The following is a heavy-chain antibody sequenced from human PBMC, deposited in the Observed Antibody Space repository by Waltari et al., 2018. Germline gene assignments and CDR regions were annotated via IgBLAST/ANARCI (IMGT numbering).Heavy chain of an antibody. CDR2: LYTGGAT. CDR3: ARGPFFGSGNFDY. J-gene: IGHJ4*02. D-gene: IGHD3-10*01. CDR1: GSLDSGNY. V-gene: IGHV3-53*02. Sequence: VQLVETGGDLIQPGGSLRLPCAGSGSLDSGNYMSRVRQAPGKGLEWVSPLYTGGATFYADSVKGRFTISRDNSRNTLFLEMSILRAEDTAVYYCARGPFFGSGNFDYWGQGTLVAVSS.